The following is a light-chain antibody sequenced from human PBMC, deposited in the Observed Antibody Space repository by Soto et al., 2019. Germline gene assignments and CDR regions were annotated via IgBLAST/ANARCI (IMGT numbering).Light chain of an antibody. J-gene: IGKJ2*01. V-gene: IGKV1-5*01. CDR1: QSISSW. CDR3: QQYNSYSYP. Sequence: DIQMTQSPSTLSASVGDRVTSTFRASQSISSWLAWYQQKPGKAPNLLIYDASRWESGVPSRFCGSGSGTEFTLTISILQPDDFATYYCQQYNSYSYPFGQGTKLELK. CDR2: DAS.